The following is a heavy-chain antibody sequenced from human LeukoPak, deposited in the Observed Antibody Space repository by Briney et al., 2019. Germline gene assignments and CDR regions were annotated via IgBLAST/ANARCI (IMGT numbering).Heavy chain of an antibody. CDR1: GFTFSSYA. J-gene: IGHJ4*02. D-gene: IGHD6-13*01. V-gene: IGHV3-23*01. Sequence: GGSLRLSCAASGFTFSSYAMTWVRQAPGKGLEWVSVISGSGGSTYYADSVKGRFTISRDNSKNTLYLQMNSLRAEDTAVYYCARDRSSSWLSYWGQGTLVTVSS. CDR3: ARDRSSSWLSY. CDR2: ISGSGGST.